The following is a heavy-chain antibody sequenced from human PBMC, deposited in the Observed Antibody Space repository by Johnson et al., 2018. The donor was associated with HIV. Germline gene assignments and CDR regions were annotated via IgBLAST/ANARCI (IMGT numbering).Heavy chain of an antibody. J-gene: IGHJ3*02. V-gene: IGHV3-30*04. CDR2: ISYDGSNK. CDR3: ASSEYGDYLLDATFDI. CDR1: GLSFNSYV. D-gene: IGHD4-17*01. Sequence: VQLVESGGGLVQPGGSLRLSCAASGLSFNSYVMHWVRQAPGKGLEWVAVISYDGSNKHYADSVKGRFTISRDNSKNTLYLQMNSLRAEDTAVYYCASSEYGDYLLDATFDIWGQGTMVTVSS.